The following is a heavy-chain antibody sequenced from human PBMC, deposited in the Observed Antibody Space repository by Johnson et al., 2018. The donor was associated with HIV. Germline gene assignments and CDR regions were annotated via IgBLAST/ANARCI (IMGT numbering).Heavy chain of an antibody. Sequence: QVKLVESGGGVVQPGGSLRLSCAASGFTFSDYGMHWVRQAPGKGLEWVAFIRYDGSNKYYADSVRGRFTISRDNSKNTLYLQMNSLRAEDTAVYYCARGGYSGYDPAGPNAFDIWGQGTMVTVSS. CDR1: GFTFSDYG. D-gene: IGHD5-12*01. J-gene: IGHJ3*02. V-gene: IGHV3-30*02. CDR3: ARGGYSGYDPAGPNAFDI. CDR2: IRYDGSNK.